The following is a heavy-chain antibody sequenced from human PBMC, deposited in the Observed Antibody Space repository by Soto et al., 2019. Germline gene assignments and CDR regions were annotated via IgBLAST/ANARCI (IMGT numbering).Heavy chain of an antibody. CDR2: ISSSGSSI. CDR1: GFTLDSYS. J-gene: IGHJ4*02. D-gene: IGHD1-26*01. V-gene: IGHV3-21*06. CDR3: ARWEAD. Sequence: EVQLVDSGGGLVKPGESLRLSCAASGFTLDSYSMNWVRQAPGKGLEWVSSISSSGSSIYYADSVKGRFTISRDNAKNSVYLQMNSLRVEDTAVYYCARWEADWGQGTLVTVSS.